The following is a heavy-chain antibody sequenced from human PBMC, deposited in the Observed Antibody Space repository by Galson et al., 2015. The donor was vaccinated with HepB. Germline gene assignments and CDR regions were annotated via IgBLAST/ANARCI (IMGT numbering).Heavy chain of an antibody. Sequence: SETLSLTCTVSGGSVGSGKYYWSWIRQPPGKGLECIGYVYSTGSTYYNPSLKSRVTMSIDTSKNEFSLRLTSVTAADTGRYYCVRDNSEQRTTGPWYYWGRGILVTVSS. CDR2: VYSTGST. J-gene: IGHJ4*02. CDR1: GGSVGSGKYY. V-gene: IGHV4-61*01. D-gene: IGHD6-25*01. CDR3: VRDNSEQRTTGPWYY.